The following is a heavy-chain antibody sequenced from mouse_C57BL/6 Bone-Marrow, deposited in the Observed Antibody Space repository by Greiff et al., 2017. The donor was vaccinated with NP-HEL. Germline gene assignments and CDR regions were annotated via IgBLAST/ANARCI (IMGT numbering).Heavy chain of an antibody. J-gene: IGHJ1*03. CDR1: GFSFNTYA. V-gene: IGHV10-1*01. Sequence: EVQGVESGGGLVQPKGSLKLSCAASGFSFNTYAMNWVRQAPGKGLEWVARIRSKSNNYATYYADSVKDRFTISRDDSESMLYLQMNNLKTEDTAMYYCVRQGNWAYWYFDVWGTGTTVTVSS. CDR3: VRQGNWAYWYFDV. D-gene: IGHD4-1*01. CDR2: IRSKSNNYAT.